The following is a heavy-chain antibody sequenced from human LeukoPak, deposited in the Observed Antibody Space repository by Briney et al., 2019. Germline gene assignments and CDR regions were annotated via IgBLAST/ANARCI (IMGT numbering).Heavy chain of an antibody. J-gene: IGHJ4*02. CDR1: GFTFSSYA. CDR2: IKQDGSDK. V-gene: IGHV3-7*01. D-gene: IGHD2-15*01. Sequence: PGGSLRLSCAASGFTFSSYAMSWVRQAPGKGLEWVGNIKQDGSDKNYMDSVKGRFTISRDNTKNSVYLQMSSLRAEDTAVYYCAREFNSFLADCSGGQCLFMSWGQGILVTVSS. CDR3: AREFNSFLADCSGGQCLFMS.